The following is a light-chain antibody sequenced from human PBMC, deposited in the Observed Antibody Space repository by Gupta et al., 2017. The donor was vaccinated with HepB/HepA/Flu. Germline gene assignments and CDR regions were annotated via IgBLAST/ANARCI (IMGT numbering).Light chain of an antibody. CDR2: SNN. Sequence: QSVLTQPPSASGTPGPRVTIPCSGSSSNIGSNTVNWYQQLPATAPKLLIYSNNQRPSGVPDRFSGSKSGTSASLAISGLQSEDEADYYCAAWEDSLDGHVFGTGTKVTVL. CDR3: AAWEDSLDGHV. J-gene: IGLJ1*01. CDR1: SSNIGSNT. V-gene: IGLV1-44*01.